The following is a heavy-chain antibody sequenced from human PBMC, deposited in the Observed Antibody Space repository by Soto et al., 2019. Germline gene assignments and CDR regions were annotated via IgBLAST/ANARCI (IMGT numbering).Heavy chain of an antibody. CDR3: ARAGHSSSSEGANWFDP. D-gene: IGHD6-6*01. Sequence: ASVKVSCKASGYTFTSYYMHWVRQAPGQGLEWMGIINPSGGSTSYAQKFQGRVTMTRDTSTSTVYMELSSLRSEDTAVYYCARAGHSSSSEGANWFDPWGQGTLVTVSS. CDR2: INPSGGST. CDR1: GYTFTSYY. V-gene: IGHV1-46*01. J-gene: IGHJ5*02.